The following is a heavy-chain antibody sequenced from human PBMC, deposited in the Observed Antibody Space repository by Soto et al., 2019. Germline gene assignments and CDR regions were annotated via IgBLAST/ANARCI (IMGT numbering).Heavy chain of an antibody. CDR2: IHGSGGNT. CDR1: GFTFSSYA. Sequence: EVQLLESGGGLQRGGGSLRLSCAASGFTFSSYAMNWVRQAPGKGREWVAVIHGSGGNTYYADSVEGRFTISRDNSENTVYLQMSSLRAGDTAVYYCARGKDRDTVTTFDYWGQGTLVTVSS. CDR3: ARGKDRDTVTTFDY. D-gene: IGHD4-17*01. V-gene: IGHV3-23*01. J-gene: IGHJ4*02.